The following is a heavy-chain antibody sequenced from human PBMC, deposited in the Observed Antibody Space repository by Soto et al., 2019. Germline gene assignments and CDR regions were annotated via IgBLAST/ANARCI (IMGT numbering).Heavy chain of an antibody. J-gene: IGHJ6*02. CDR1: GFPFRSRA. V-gene: IGHV3-23*01. Sequence: PGGPQLHSCTASGFPFRSRAMSWVRQAPGKGLEWVSAISGSGGSTYYADSVKGRFTISRDNSKNTLYLQMNSLRAEDTAVYYCAKALLEWLLYYYYGMDVWGQGTTVTVSS. CDR2: ISGSGGST. CDR3: AKALLEWLLYYYYGMDV. D-gene: IGHD3-3*01.